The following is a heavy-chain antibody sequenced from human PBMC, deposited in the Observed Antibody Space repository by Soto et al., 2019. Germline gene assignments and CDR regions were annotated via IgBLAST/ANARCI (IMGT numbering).Heavy chain of an antibody. D-gene: IGHD2-8*01. CDR2: IWYDGSNK. Sequence: QVQLVESGGGVVQPGRSLRLSCAASGFTFSSYGMHLVRQAPGKGLEWVAVIWYDGSNKYYADSVKGRFTISRDNSKNTLYLQMNSLRAEDTAVYYCAIDAIIVYAFDYWGQGTLVNVSS. V-gene: IGHV3-33*01. CDR1: GFTFSSYG. CDR3: AIDAIIVYAFDY. J-gene: IGHJ4*02.